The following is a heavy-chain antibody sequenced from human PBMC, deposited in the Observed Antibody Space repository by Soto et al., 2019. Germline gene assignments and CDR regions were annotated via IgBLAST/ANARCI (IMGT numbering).Heavy chain of an antibody. D-gene: IGHD3-16*01. CDR1: GGTFSTFG. V-gene: IGHV1-69*01. J-gene: IGHJ4*02. Sequence: QVQLVQSGAEVKKTGYSVKVSCKTSGGTFSTFGISWVRQAPGQGLEWMGGIIPFFGTAEYSQKFEDRITITADESTNTVYMDLRSLTSEDTAIYHCARTAPMDAGDKYYYDFWGQGALVTVSS. CDR2: IIPFFGTA. CDR3: ARTAPMDAGDKYYYDF.